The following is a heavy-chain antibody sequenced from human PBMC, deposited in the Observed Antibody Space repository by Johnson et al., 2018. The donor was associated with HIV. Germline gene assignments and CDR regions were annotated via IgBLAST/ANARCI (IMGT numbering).Heavy chain of an antibody. CDR2: IKSKTDGGTI. CDR1: GFIFNHAW. V-gene: IGHV3-15*05. Sequence: VQLVESGGDLVKPGGSLRLSCAASGFIFNHAWMSWVRQAPGKGLEWVGRIKSKTDGGTIDYAAPVKGRFNISRDDTKNTLYLQMNSLRAEDTAVYYCARVTYYYDSSGLTGRAFDIWGQGTMVTVSS. D-gene: IGHD3-22*01. CDR3: ARVTYYYDSSGLTGRAFDI. J-gene: IGHJ3*02.